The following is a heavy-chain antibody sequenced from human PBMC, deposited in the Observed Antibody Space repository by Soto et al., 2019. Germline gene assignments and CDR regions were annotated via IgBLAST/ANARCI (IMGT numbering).Heavy chain of an antibody. V-gene: IGHV3-33*01. CDR1: GFAFSSYG. D-gene: IGHD3-10*01. CDR2: IWSDGSNK. CDR3: AGDRGAAAFDI. J-gene: IGHJ3*02. Sequence: QVQLVESGGGVVQPGRSLRLSCVASGFAFSSYGMHWVRQAPGKGLEWVAVIWSDGSNKLYADSVKGRFTISRDNFRTTLYLQMNSLGVEDTAIYYCAGDRGAAAFDIWGQGTMVTVSS.